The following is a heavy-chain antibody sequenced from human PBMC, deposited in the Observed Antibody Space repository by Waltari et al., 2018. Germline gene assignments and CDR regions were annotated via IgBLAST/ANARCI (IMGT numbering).Heavy chain of an antibody. Sequence: EVQLFESGGCLVQPGVSLRLSCAAFGLTFSSYAMSWVRQAPGKGLEWVSVIYSGGSTYYADSVKGRFTISRDNSKNTLYLQMNSLRAEDTAGYYCAKGLGLFDIWGQGTMVTVSS. CDR3: AKGLGLFDI. V-gene: IGHV3-23*03. J-gene: IGHJ3*02. CDR2: IYSGGST. D-gene: IGHD3-16*01. CDR1: GLTFSSYA.